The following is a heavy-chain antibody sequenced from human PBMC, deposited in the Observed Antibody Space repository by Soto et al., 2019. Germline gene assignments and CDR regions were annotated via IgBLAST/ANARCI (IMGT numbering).Heavy chain of an antibody. J-gene: IGHJ5*02. CDR3: ARRNLYDSSGYYYESWFDP. CDR1: GLSMISYY. CDR2: IYYSGST. V-gene: IGHV4-59*05. D-gene: IGHD3-22*01. Sequence: SETLSLTCTFSGLSMISYYWSWTRQPPGKGLEWIGSIYYSGSTYYNPSLKSRVTISVDTSKNQFSLKLSSVTAADTAVYYCARRNLYDSSGYYYESWFDPWGQGTLVTVSS.